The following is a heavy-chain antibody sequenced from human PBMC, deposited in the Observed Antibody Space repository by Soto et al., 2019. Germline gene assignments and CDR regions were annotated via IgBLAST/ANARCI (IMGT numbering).Heavy chain of an antibody. Sequence: PGGSLRLSCAASGFTFSSYAMHWVRQAPGKGLEWVAVISYDGSNKYYADSVKGRFTISRDNSKNTLYLQMNSLRAEDTAVYYCARAYYYDSSGYYLAPAAFDYWGQGT. CDR2: ISYDGSNK. CDR1: GFTFSSYA. V-gene: IGHV3-30-3*01. CDR3: ARAYYYDSSGYYLAPAAFDY. J-gene: IGHJ4*02. D-gene: IGHD3-22*01.